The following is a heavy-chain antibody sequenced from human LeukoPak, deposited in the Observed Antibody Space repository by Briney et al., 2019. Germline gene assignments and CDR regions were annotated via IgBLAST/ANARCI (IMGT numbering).Heavy chain of an antibody. V-gene: IGHV4-61*02. J-gene: IGHJ4*02. CDR2: IYTSGST. D-gene: IGHD3-10*01. CDR1: GGSISSGSYY. Sequence: SQTLSLTCTVSGGSISSGSYYWSWIRQPAGKGLEWIGRIYTSGSTNYNPSLKSRVTISVDTSENQFSLKLSSVTAADTAVYYCARDHRITMADYWGQGTLVTVSS. CDR3: ARDHRITMADY.